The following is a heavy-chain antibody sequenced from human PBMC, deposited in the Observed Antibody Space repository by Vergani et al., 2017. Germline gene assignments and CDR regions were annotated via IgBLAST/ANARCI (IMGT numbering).Heavy chain of an antibody. V-gene: IGHV4-59*01. J-gene: IGHJ4*02. CDR2: IYDSGDT. Sequence: QVQLQESGPGLVKPSETLSLTCSVSGDSMNTYYWTWIRQPPGKGLEWIADIYDSGDTKYNPSLKSRVTMSLDTSKNQFSLNLYSVTAADTAVYYCARGALWWLRQIDSWGQGTLVTVSS. CDR1: GDSMNTYY. D-gene: IGHD2-21*01. CDR3: ARGALWWLRQIDS.